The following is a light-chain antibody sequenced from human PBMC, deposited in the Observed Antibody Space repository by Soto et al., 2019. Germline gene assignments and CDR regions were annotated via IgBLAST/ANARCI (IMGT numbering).Light chain of an antibody. V-gene: IGKV2-28*01. CDR2: LGS. CDR3: MQPLQSWT. J-gene: IGKJ1*01. Sequence: DLVMTQSPLSLPVTPGEPASISCRSSQSLLHSNGYNYLDWYLQKPGQSPQLLIYLGSNRASGVPDRFSGSGSCTDFTLKISRVEAEDVGVYYCMQPLQSWTFGQGTKVEIK. CDR1: QSLLHSNGYNY.